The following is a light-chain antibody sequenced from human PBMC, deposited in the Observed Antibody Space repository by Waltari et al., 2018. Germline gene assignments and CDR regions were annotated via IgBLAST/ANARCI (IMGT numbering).Light chain of an antibody. CDR3: SSYTASPPHVV. J-gene: IGLJ2*01. CDR2: DVF. CDR1: SSDVGGFNF. V-gene: IGLV2-14*03. Sequence: QSALTQPASVSGSPGQSISISCIGISSDVGGFNFVSWYQQHPGKAPKLMIYDVFNRPSGVSTRFSGSKSDNAASLAISGLQAEDEAVYYCSSYTASPPHVVFGGGTKVTVL.